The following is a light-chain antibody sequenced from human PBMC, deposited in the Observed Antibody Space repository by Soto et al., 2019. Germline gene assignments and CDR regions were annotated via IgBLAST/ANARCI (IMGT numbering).Light chain of an antibody. CDR3: QSYATGLSALYV. V-gene: IGLV1-40*01. Sequence: QSVLTQPPSVSGAPGQRVTISCTGSSSNIGAGYDVHWYQQLPGTAPKLLIYGNNYRPSGVPDRFSGSKSGTSASLAVTGLQAEDEADYYCQSYATGLSALYVFGTGTKVTVL. J-gene: IGLJ1*01. CDR1: SSNIGAGYD. CDR2: GNN.